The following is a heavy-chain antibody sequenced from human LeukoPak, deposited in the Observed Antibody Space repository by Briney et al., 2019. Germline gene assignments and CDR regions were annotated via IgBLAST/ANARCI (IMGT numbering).Heavy chain of an antibody. D-gene: IGHD3-22*01. J-gene: IGHJ4*02. V-gene: IGHV4-39*01. CDR2: IYYSGST. CDR3: ARARGKNNSGYYVSGYFDY. CDR1: GGSFSGYY. Sequence: SETLSLTCAVYGGSFSGYYWGWIRQPPGKGLEWIGSIYYSGSTYYNPSLKSRVTISVDTSKKQFSLKVNSVTAADTAVYYCARARGKNNSGYYVSGYFDYWGQGTLVIVSS.